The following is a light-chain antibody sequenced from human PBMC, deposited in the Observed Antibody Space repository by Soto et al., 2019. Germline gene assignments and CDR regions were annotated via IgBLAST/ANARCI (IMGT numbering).Light chain of an antibody. CDR1: QSISSW. CDR3: QQYYRYLT. V-gene: IGKV1-5*01. J-gene: IGKJ2*01. CDR2: DAS. Sequence: DIQMTQSPSTLSASVGDRVTITCRASQSISSWLAWYQQKPGKAPKLLIYDASSLESGVPSRFSGSGSGTEFTLTISSLQPDDFATYYCQQYYRYLTFGQGTKLEIK.